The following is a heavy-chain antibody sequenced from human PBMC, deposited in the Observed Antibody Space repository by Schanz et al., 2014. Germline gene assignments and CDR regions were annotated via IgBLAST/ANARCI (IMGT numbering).Heavy chain of an antibody. V-gene: IGHV3-74*02. J-gene: IGHJ6*02. CDR1: GFTFSSYW. D-gene: IGHD1-26*01. CDR3: ARSLGYYYGVDV. Sequence: VQLVESGGGVVQPGGSLRLSCAASGFTFSSYWMHWVRQAPGKGLVWVSRIQSDGSITTYADSVKGRFTISRDSSMNTLYLQMDSLRDEDTAVYYCARSLGYYYGVDVWGQGTTVTVSS. CDR2: IQSDGSIT.